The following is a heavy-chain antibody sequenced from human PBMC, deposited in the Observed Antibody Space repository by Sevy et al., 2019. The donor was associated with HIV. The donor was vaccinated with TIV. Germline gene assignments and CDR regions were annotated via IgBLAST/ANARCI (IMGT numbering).Heavy chain of an antibody. CDR1: GFTFSSNA. J-gene: IGHJ3*02. D-gene: IGHD2-2*02. V-gene: IGHV3-23*01. CDR3: VKGARYTIPNDAFDI. Sequence: GGSLRLSCEASGFTFSSNAMSWVRQAPGKGLEWVSGISGGGGDTFYADSVKGRFTISRDNSKNTLFLQINSLRAEDTALYYCVKGARYTIPNDAFDIWGQWTMVTVS. CDR2: ISGGGGDT.